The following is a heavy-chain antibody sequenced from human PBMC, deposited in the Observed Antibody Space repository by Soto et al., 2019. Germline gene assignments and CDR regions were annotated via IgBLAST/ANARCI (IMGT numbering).Heavy chain of an antibody. J-gene: IGHJ5*02. D-gene: IGHD1-26*01. CDR3: AKNQGVELVPLATVDWFDP. V-gene: IGHV3-23*01. Sequence: GGALRLSCSASGFDFKNYAMHWVRQAPGKGLEWISSISGSGFKKYYADSVKGRFTISRDNSKSTVYLELNNLSAEDTAVYHCAKNQGVELVPLATVDWFDPWGQGSVVPVSS. CDR2: ISGSGFKK. CDR1: GFDFKNYA.